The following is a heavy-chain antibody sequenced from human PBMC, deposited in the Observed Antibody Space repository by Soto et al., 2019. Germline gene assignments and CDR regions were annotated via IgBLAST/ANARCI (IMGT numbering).Heavy chain of an antibody. CDR1: GYTFTSYG. CDR2: ISVYNGNT. J-gene: IGHJ4*02. D-gene: IGHD6-19*01. Sequence: ASVKVSCKASGYTFTSYGISCVRQAPGQGLEWMGWISVYNGNTNYAQKLQGRVTMTTDTSTSTAYMDLRSLRSDDTAVYYCARAPTYSSGGDYWGQGTLVTVSS. CDR3: ARAPTYSSGGDY. V-gene: IGHV1-18*01.